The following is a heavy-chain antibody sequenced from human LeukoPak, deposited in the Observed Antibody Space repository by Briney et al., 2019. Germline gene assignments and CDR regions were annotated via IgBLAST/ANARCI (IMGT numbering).Heavy chain of an antibody. D-gene: IGHD1-26*01. J-gene: IGHJ5*02. Sequence: ASVKVSCKASGYTFTSYGISWVRQAPGQGLEWMGWISAYNGNTNYAQKLQGRVTMTTDTSTSTAYMELRSLRSDDTAVYYCARDPRLVGATGGWFDPWGQGTLVTVSS. CDR2: ISAYNGNT. V-gene: IGHV1-18*01. CDR3: ARDPRLVGATGGWFDP. CDR1: GYTFTSYG.